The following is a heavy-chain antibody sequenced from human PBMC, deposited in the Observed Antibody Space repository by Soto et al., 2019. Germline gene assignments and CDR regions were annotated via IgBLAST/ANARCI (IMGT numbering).Heavy chain of an antibody. CDR3: ARLGVAIVATIDY. CDR1: GGSISSSSYY. CDR2: IYYSGST. J-gene: IGHJ4*02. Sequence: QLQLQESGPGLVKPSETLSLTCTVSGGSISSSSYYWGWIRQPPGKGLEWIGSIYYSGSTYYNPSLKSRVTISVDTSKNQFSLKLSSVTAADTAVYYCARLGVAIVATIDYWGQGTLVTVSS. V-gene: IGHV4-39*01. D-gene: IGHD5-12*01.